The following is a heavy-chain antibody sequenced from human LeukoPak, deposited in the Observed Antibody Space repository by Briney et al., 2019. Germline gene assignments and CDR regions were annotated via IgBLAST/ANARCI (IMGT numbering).Heavy chain of an antibody. CDR3: ARPNYDFWSGYYPDPSKDAFDI. J-gene: IGHJ3*02. D-gene: IGHD3-3*01. V-gene: IGHV1-18*01. CDR2: ISPSNGDT. Sequence: ASVKVSCKASGYNFDKYDLAWVRQAPGQGLEWMGWISPSNGDTKYAQMFQGRLAMTTDTSTSTAYMELSSLRSEDTAVYYCARPNYDFWSGYYPDPSKDAFDIWGQGTMVTVSS. CDR1: GYNFDKYD.